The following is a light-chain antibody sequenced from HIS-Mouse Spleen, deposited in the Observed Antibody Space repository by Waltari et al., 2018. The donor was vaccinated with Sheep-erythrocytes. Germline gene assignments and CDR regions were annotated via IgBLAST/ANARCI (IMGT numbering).Light chain of an antibody. CDR3: SSYTSSSTLYV. V-gene: IGLV1-44*01. CDR2: RNN. Sequence: QPVLTQPPPASGTPVQRVTFSCSGSSPNFGISSVSWYQQLPGTAPKLLIYRNNQRPSGVSNRFSGSKSGNTSSLTISGLQAEDEADYYCSSYTSSSTLYVFGTGTKVTVL. CDR1: SPNFGISS. J-gene: IGLJ1*01.